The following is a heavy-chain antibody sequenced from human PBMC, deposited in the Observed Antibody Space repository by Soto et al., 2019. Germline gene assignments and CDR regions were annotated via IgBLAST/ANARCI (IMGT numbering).Heavy chain of an antibody. V-gene: IGHV2-5*02. CDR3: AHSRKSYFDILTGYNY. J-gene: IGHJ4*02. D-gene: IGHD3-9*01. CDR2: IYWDDDK. CDR1: GFSLSTSGVG. Sequence: QITLKESGPTLVKPTQTLTLTCTFSGFSLSTSGVGVAWIRQPPGKALEWLALIYWDDDKRYSPSLKSRLTITKDTSKNQVVLTMTIMDPGDTTTYYCAHSRKSYFDILTGYNYWGQGTLVTVSS.